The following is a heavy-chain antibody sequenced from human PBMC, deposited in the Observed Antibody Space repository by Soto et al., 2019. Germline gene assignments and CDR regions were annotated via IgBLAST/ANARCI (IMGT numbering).Heavy chain of an antibody. Sequence: GWLRLCGAASVFTFSRHAMSWVRQAPGKGLDWVSAISGSGGSTYYADSVKGRFTISRDNSKNTLYLQMNSLRAEDTAVYYCAKPPASYDYVWGSYRYPFDPWGQGTLVTVSS. D-gene: IGHD3-16*02. J-gene: IGHJ5*02. V-gene: IGHV3-23*01. CDR1: VFTFSRHA. CDR2: ISGSGGST. CDR3: AKPPASYDYVWGSYRYPFDP.